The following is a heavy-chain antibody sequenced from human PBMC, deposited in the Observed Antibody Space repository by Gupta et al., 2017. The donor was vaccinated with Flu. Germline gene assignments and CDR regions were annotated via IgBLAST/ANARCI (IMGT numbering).Heavy chain of an antibody. CDR1: GYTFVKYG. CDR2: INTYNGQR. Sequence: QVQLVQSGAEVKKPGASVKVSCKASGYTFVKYGFGWVRQAPGQGLEWMGWINTYNGQRRVLQKFEGRVTLTTDTSATAAYMELRGLTFDDTAVYYCARALSNCDNSTCLTSHLDFWGQGTMVTVSS. D-gene: IGHD2-2*01. J-gene: IGHJ4*02. CDR3: ARALSNCDNSTCLTSHLDF. V-gene: IGHV1-18*01.